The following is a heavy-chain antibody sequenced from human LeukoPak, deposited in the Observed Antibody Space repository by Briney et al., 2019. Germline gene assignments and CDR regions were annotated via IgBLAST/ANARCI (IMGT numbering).Heavy chain of an antibody. CDR2: IRYDESNK. J-gene: IGHJ5*02. CDR1: GFIFSNYG. V-gene: IGHV3-30*02. Sequence: SGGSLRLYCAASGFIFSNYGMHWVRQAPGKGLEWVAFIRYDESNKFYADSVKGRFTISRDNSKNILFLQMNSLRAEDTAVYYCATMQWLEGVDWFDPWGQGTLVTVSS. CDR3: ATMQWLEGVDWFDP. D-gene: IGHD6-19*01.